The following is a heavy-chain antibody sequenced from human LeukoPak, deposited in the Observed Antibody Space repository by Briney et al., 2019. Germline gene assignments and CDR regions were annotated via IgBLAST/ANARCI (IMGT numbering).Heavy chain of an antibody. J-gene: IGHJ4*02. Sequence: ASVKVSCKASGYTFTGHYMHWVRQAPGQGLEWMGWINPNSGGTNYAQKFQGRVTMTRDTSISTAYMELSRLRSDDTAVYYCARDRAYSPVFDYWGQGTLVTVSS. CDR2: INPNSGGT. CDR3: ARDRAYSPVFDY. CDR1: GYTFTGHY. V-gene: IGHV1-2*02. D-gene: IGHD3-16*01.